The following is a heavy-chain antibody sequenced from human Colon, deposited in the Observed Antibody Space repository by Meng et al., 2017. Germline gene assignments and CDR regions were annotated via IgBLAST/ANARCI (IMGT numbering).Heavy chain of an antibody. Sequence: QVQLQQWGAGLLKPSETLSPTWGVYGGSFSGYYWYWIRQSPGKGLEWIGEINYTGSTSYNPSLRSRVTISLDTSKKQFSLRLRSDDTAVYYCFVWFGESSTSFDHWGQGSLVTVSS. V-gene: IGHV4-34*03. CDR1: GGSFSGYY. CDR2: INYTGST. CDR3: FVWFGESSTSFDH. D-gene: IGHD3-10*01. J-gene: IGHJ4*02.